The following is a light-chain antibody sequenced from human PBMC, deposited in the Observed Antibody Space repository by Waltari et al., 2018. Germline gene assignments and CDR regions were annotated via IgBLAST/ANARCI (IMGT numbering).Light chain of an antibody. J-gene: IGKJ4*01. CDR1: QSLLHSNGYNI. CDR3: MQALQTPLT. V-gene: IGKV2-28*01. Sequence: DIVMTQSPLSLPVTPGEPASISCRSSQSLLHSNGYNILDWYLQRPGQSPQLLIYFGSYRVSGVPDRFSASGSGTDFTLKISRVEAEDVGVYYCMQALQTPLTFGGGTKVEI. CDR2: FGS.